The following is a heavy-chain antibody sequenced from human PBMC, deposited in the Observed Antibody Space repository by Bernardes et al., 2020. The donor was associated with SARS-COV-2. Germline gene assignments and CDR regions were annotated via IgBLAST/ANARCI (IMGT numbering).Heavy chain of an antibody. J-gene: IGHJ4*01. V-gene: IGHV1-46*03. CDR2: INPSGGST. Sequence: ASVKVSCKASGYTFTSYYMHWVRQAPGQGLEWMGIINPSGGSTSYGQKFQGRVTMTRDTSTSTVHMELRSLRSEDTAVYYCASNVAFHYGTPYCDYWGHGTLVTVSS. CDR1: GYTFTSYY. CDR3: ASNVAFHYGTPYCDY. D-gene: IGHD3-10*01.